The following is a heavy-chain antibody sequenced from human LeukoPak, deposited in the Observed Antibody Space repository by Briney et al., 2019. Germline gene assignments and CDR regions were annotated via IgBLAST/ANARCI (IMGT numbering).Heavy chain of an antibody. J-gene: IGHJ6*04. CDR3: AKDGDYGSGSYYYGMDV. D-gene: IGHD3-10*01. V-gene: IGHV3-30*18. CDR2: ISYDGSNK. CDR1: GFTFSSYG. Sequence: GGSLRLSWAASGFTFSSYGMHWVRQAPGKGLEWVAVISYDGSNKYYADSVKGRFTISRDNSKNTLYLQMNSLRAEDTAVYYCAKDGDYGSGSYYYGMDVWGKGTTVTVSS.